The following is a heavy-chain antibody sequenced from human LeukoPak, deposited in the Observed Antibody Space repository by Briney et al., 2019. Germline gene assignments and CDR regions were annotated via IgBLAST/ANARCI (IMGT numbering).Heavy chain of an antibody. J-gene: IGHJ6*03. Sequence: SETLSLTCTVSGGSISSYYWSWIRQPPGKGLEWIGYIYYSGSTNYNPSLKSRVTKSVDTSKNQFSLKLSSVTAADTAVYYCARGRYYDSSGYSGKRDYYMDVWGKGTTVTISS. CDR3: ARGRYYDSSGYSGKRDYYMDV. D-gene: IGHD3-22*01. CDR1: GGSISSYY. V-gene: IGHV4-59*01. CDR2: IYYSGST.